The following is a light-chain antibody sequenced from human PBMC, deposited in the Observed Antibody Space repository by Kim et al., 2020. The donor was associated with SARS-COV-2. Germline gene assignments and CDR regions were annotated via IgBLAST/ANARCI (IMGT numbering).Light chain of an antibody. Sequence: SYELTQPPSVSVAPGKTARITCGANNIGTKSVHWYRQKPGQAPVLVIYCDTDRPSGIPERLSGSSSVNTATLTISRVEAGDEADYYCQVWDGSSDHVVFGGGTQLTVL. J-gene: IGLJ2*01. CDR3: QVWDGSSDHVV. CDR2: CDT. V-gene: IGLV3-21*04. CDR1: NIGTKS.